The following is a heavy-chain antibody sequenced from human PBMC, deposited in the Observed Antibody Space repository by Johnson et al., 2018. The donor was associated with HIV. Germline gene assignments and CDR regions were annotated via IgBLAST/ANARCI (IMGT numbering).Heavy chain of an antibody. Sequence: QVQLVESGGGLVKPGRSLRFSCAASGFTFRSYAMHWVRQAPGKGLEWVAVISYDGSNKYYADSVKGRFTISRDNSKNTLYLQMNSLRAEDTAVYYCARNYYDSSDAFDIWGQGTMVTVSS. D-gene: IGHD3-22*01. CDR2: ISYDGSNK. CDR1: GFTFRSYA. CDR3: ARNYYDSSDAFDI. J-gene: IGHJ3*02. V-gene: IGHV3-30*01.